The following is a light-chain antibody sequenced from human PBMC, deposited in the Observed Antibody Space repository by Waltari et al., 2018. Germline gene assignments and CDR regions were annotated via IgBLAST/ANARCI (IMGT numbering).Light chain of an antibody. V-gene: IGKV2-30*01. CDR1: QSLVFSVGKIY. CDR3: MQATHWPYT. J-gene: IGKJ2*01. Sequence: DAVMTQSPLSLPVTLGQPASISCRSSQSLVFSVGKIYLNWFKQMPGQSPRRLIYKVSNRDSGVPDRFSGSGSGTDFTLKISRVEAEDFGGVYYCMQATHWPYTFGQGTKLEIK. CDR2: KVS.